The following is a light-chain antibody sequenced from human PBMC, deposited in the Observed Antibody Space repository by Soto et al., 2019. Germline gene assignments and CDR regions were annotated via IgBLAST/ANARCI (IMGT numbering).Light chain of an antibody. J-gene: IGLJ1*01. CDR1: TSDIGAYSY. V-gene: IGLV2-8*01. CDR3: SSFAGTNSFV. Sequence: QSALTQPPSASGSPGQSVTISCTGTTSDIGAYSYVSWYQQRPGKAPKLIIYEVTRRPSGVPDRIFGSKSYTTASLTVSGLQAEDEADYYCSSFAGTNSFVFGTGTKLTVL. CDR2: EVT.